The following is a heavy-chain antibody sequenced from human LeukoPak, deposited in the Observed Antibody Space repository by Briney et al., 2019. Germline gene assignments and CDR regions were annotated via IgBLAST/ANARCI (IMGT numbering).Heavy chain of an antibody. CDR3: ARDRSYPGGGDHDY. D-gene: IGHD2-21*02. CDR1: GFTFSSYS. Sequence: GGSLRLSCAASGFTFSSYSMNWVRQAPGKGLEWVSSISSSSYIYYADSVKGRFTISRDNAKNSLYLQMNSLRAEDTAVYYCARDRSYPGGGDHDYWGQGTLVTVSS. CDR2: ISSSSYI. J-gene: IGHJ4*02. V-gene: IGHV3-21*01.